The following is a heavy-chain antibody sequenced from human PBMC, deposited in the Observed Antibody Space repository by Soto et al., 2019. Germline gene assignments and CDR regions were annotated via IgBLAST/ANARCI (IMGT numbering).Heavy chain of an antibody. CDR2: TLHRSKWYF. CDR1: GDSVSSNSAA. D-gene: IGHD6-6*01. CDR3: ARESSISSPFDS. J-gene: IGHJ4*02. Sequence: SQTLSLTCAISGDSVSSNSAAWSWIRQSPSRGLEWLGRTLHRSKWYFDYALSVKSRITINPDTSKNQFSLQLNSVTPEDTAIYYCARESSISSPFDSWGQGTLVTVSS. V-gene: IGHV6-1*01.